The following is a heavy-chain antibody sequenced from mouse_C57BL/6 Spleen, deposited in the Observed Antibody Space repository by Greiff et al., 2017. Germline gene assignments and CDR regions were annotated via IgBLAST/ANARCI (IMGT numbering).Heavy chain of an antibody. CDR3: TKAFTTVVARYAMDY. J-gene: IGHJ4*01. Sequence: EVQLQQSGTVLARPGASVKMSCKTSGYTFTSYWMHWVKQRPGQGLEWIGAIYPGNSDTSYNQKFKGKAKLTAVTSASTAYMELSSLTNEDSAVYYCTKAFTTVVARYAMDYWGQGTSVTVSS. D-gene: IGHD1-1*01. CDR2: IYPGNSDT. V-gene: IGHV1-5*01. CDR1: GYTFTSYW.